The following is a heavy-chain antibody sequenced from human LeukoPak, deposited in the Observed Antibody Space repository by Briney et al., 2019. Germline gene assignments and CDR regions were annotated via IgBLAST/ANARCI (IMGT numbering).Heavy chain of an antibody. V-gene: IGHV3-20*04. D-gene: IGHD4-23*01. Sequence: GGAPRLSRAESGFTFVDYGMSGVPDGPGKGVERGSGINWNGGSTGYADSVKGRLTISRDNAKSFVYMQMNSLRAEDTALYYCARGAYGGKSVPVDVWGKGTSVIVSS. J-gene: IGHJ6*04. CDR1: GFTFVDYG. CDR2: INWNGGST. CDR3: ARGAYGGKSVPVDV.